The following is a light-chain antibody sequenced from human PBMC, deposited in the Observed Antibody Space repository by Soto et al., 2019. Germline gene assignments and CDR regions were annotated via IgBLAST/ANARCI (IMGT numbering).Light chain of an antibody. CDR2: GAS. J-gene: IGKJ4*01. CDR3: QQYNDWPLT. Sequence: EVVMTQSLASLSVSPGERANLSCRASQSVSTKLAWYQQKPGQGPRLLIYGASTRATGIPARFSGSGSGTEITLTISSLQSEDCAVYYCQQYNDWPLTFGGGTRVEIK. CDR1: QSVSTK. V-gene: IGKV3-15*01.